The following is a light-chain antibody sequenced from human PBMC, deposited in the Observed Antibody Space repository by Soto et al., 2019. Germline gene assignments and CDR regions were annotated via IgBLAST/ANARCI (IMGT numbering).Light chain of an antibody. CDR1: QSVSSS. CDR3: QQRSNWPPEVT. J-gene: IGKJ3*01. Sequence: EIVLTQSPDTLSLSPGERATLSCRASQSVSSSLAWYQQKPGQAPRLLIYDASKRAPGIPARFSGSGSGTDFTLTISSLEPEDFAVYYCQQRSNWPPEVTFGPGTKVDIK. CDR2: DAS. V-gene: IGKV3-11*01.